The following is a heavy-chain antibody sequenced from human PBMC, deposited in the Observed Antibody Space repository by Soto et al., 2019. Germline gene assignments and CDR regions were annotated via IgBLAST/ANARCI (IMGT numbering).Heavy chain of an antibody. CDR1: GYTFTNYD. CDR2: INPNSGNT. V-gene: IGHV1-8*01. CDR3: ARVPIVVVRGARGGYWFDP. Sequence: ASVKLSCKAAGYTFTNYDINWVRQAHGQGLEWMGWINPNSGNTGYAQRLQGRVTMTRNTSISTAYMELSSLRSEDTAVYYCARVPIVVVRGARGGYWFDPWGQGTLVTVSS. J-gene: IGHJ5*02. D-gene: IGHD2-2*01.